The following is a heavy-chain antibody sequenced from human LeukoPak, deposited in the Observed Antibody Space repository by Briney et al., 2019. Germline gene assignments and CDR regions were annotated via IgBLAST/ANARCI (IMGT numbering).Heavy chain of an antibody. J-gene: IGHJ4*02. CDR2: INPSSGGT. Sequence: ASVKVSCKASGYTFTDYYMQWARQAPGQGLEWMGWINPSSGGTNYAQKFQGRVTMTRDTSISTAYMDLSRLRSDDTAVYYCASGASSSWYSDYWGQGTLVTVSS. CDR3: ASGASSSWYSDY. V-gene: IGHV1-2*02. D-gene: IGHD6-13*01. CDR1: GYTFTDYY.